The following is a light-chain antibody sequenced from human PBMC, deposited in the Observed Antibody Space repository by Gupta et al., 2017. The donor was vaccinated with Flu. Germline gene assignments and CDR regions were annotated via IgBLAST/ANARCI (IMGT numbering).Light chain of an antibody. V-gene: IGKV3-20*01. J-gene: IGKJ5*01. CDR2: GAS. Sequence: TLSLSPGERATIPCRASHSFSSKFLAWYQQKPGQAPRLLIYGASSRATGIPDRFSGSGSGTDFTLTISSGEPEDVAVYYCQQCGSSPPITFGQGTRLEIK. CDR1: HSFSSKF. CDR3: QQCGSSPPIT.